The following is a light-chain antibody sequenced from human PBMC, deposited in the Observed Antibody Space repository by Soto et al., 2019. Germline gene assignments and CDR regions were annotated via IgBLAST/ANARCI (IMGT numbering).Light chain of an antibody. V-gene: IGKV3-15*01. CDR1: QGIGDT. CDR2: DTS. J-gene: IGKJ4*01. CDR3: QQYNSYPLT. Sequence: EVVMRQPPATPSVSPGEGPTLSCRASQGIGDTLAWYQHKPGQTPRLLIYDTSTRATGVPTRFSGSRSGAEFTLTISSLQPDDFATYYCQQYNSYPLTFGGGTKVDIK.